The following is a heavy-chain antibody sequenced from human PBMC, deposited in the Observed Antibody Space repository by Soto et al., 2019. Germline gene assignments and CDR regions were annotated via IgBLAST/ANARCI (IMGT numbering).Heavy chain of an antibody. CDR2: IHSDGSST. CDR1: GFTFSSHW. J-gene: IGHJ4*02. CDR3: ARGRPVAGIDY. Sequence: EVPLVESGGGLVHPGGSLRLSCAASGFTFSSHWMHWVRQAPGKGLVWVARIHSDGSSTTYADSVMGRFTISRDNAKNTLYLQMNSLRAEDTAVYYCARGRPVAGIDYWGQGTLVTVSS. V-gene: IGHV3-74*01. D-gene: IGHD6-19*01.